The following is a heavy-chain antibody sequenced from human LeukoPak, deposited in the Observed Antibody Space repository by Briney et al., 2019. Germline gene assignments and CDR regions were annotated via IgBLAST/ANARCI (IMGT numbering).Heavy chain of an antibody. CDR3: ARDWGSSGWYNWFDP. CDR2: ISHDGGAK. D-gene: IGHD3-16*01. J-gene: IGHJ5*02. CDR1: GFSIGNYG. V-gene: IGHV3-30*03. Sequence: PGTSLRLSRGVSGFSIGNYGMHWIRQAPDKGLEWVAMISHDGGAKYYGDSVKGRLTISRDNSDNTLYLQMNSLRVEDTAVYYCARDWGSSGWYNWFDPWGQGILVTVSS.